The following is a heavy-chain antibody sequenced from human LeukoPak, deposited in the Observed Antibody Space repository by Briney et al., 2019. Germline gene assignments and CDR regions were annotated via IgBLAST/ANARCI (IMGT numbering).Heavy chain of an antibody. D-gene: IGHD3-3*01. CDR1: GYTFTGYG. CDR2: IIPIFGTA. Sequence: ASVKVSCKASGYTFTGYGISWVRQAPGQGLEWMGGIIPIFGTANYAQKFQGRVTITTDESTSTAYMELSSLRSEDTAVYYCARVSDFWSGYNYYFDYWGQGTLVTVSS. J-gene: IGHJ4*02. V-gene: IGHV1-69*05. CDR3: ARVSDFWSGYNYYFDY.